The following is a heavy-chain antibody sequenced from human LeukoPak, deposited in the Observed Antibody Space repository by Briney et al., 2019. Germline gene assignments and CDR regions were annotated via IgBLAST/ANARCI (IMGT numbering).Heavy chain of an antibody. CDR3: ARDTAAALDH. J-gene: IGHJ4*02. Sequence: TGGSLRLSCAASGFTFSSYWMSWVRQAPGKGLEWIARTKHKAESYITQYAASVKGRFISSRDDSQNSLWLQMNSLRTEDTAVYYCARDTAAALDHWGQGILVTVSS. V-gene: IGHV3-72*01. CDR2: TKHKAESYIT. CDR1: GFTFSSYW. D-gene: IGHD6-13*01.